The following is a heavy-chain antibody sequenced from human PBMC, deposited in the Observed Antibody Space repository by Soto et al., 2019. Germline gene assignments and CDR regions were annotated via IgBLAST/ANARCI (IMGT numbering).Heavy chain of an antibody. CDR3: ESEIVVVDAAYFED. J-gene: IGHJ4*02. CDR2: IYYSGST. CDR1: CGSVSSGSYY. V-gene: IGHV4-61*01. D-gene: IGHD2-15*01. Sequence: PSEPLSLTCTVSCGSVSSGSYYWSWIRQPPGKGLEWIGYIYYSGSTNYNPSLKSRVTISVDTSKNQFSLKLSSVTAADTAVYYCESEIVVVDAAYFEDWGQRIQVTGTS.